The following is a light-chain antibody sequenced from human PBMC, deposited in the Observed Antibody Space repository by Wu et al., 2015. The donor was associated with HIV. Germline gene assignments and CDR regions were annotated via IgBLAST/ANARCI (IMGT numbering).Light chain of an antibody. J-gene: IGKJ3*01. CDR3: QQYTEWPFT. CDR2: GAS. Sequence: EIVLTQSPGTLSLSPGERATLSCRASQSVSSNYLAWYQQKPGQAPRLLIYGASTRATGIPARFSGSGSGTEFTLTLSSLQSEDFAFYYCQQYTEWPFTFGPGTKVDIK. CDR1: QSVSSN. V-gene: IGKV3-15*01.